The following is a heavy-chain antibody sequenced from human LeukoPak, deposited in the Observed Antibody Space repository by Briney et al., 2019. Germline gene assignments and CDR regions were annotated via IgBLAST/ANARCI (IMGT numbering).Heavy chain of an antibody. CDR1: GFTFSNAW. Sequence: GGSLRLSCAASGFTFSNAWMSWVRQAPGKGLEWVGRIKSKTDGGTTDYAAPVKGRFTISRDDSKNTLYLQMNSLKTEDTAVYYCTTELVVRYFDWLPEAEDYWGQGTLVTVSS. J-gene: IGHJ4*02. CDR2: IKSKTDGGTT. V-gene: IGHV3-15*01. D-gene: IGHD3-9*01. CDR3: TTELVVRYFDWLPEAEDY.